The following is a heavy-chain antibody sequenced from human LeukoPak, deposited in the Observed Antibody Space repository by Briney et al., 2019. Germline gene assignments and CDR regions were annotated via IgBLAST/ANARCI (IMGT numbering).Heavy chain of an antibody. Sequence: GGSLRLSRTASGFTFRSYSMSWVRQGPGTGLEWVSAISGSGDTTFYADSVKGRFTISRDNSKNTLYLQMNSLRAEDTAVYYCAKDFYTVTPVGRYFDYWGQGTLVTVSS. V-gene: IGHV3-23*01. CDR2: ISGSGDTT. CDR3: AKDFYTVTPVGRYFDY. D-gene: IGHD4-17*01. J-gene: IGHJ4*02. CDR1: GFTFRSYS.